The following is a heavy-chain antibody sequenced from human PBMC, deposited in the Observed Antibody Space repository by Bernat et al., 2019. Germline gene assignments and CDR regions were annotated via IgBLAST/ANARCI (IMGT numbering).Heavy chain of an antibody. V-gene: IGHV3-21*01. CDR2: ISSSSSYI. CDR3: ARDFLTVRGAAYGMDV. D-gene: IGHD3-10*01. Sequence: EVQLVESGGGLVKPGGSLRLSCVASGFTFSSYSMNWVRQAPGKGLEWVSSISSSSSYIYYADSVKGRFTISRDNAKNSLYLQMNSLRAEDTAVYYCARDFLTVRGAAYGMDVWGQGTTVTVSS. CDR1: GFTFSSYS. J-gene: IGHJ6*02.